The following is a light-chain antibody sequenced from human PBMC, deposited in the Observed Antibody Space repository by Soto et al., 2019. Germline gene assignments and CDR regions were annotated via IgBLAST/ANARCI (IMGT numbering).Light chain of an antibody. CDR3: QQRSILVS. J-gene: IGKJ5*01. V-gene: IGKV3-11*01. Sequence: EIVLTQSPATLSLSPGERATLSCRASQSVLTYLGWYQQKPGQAPRLLIYDASKRAAGIPDRISGSGSGTDFPLTISSLEPEGFGIYYCQQRSILVSFGQGTRLDIK. CDR1: QSVLTY. CDR2: DAS.